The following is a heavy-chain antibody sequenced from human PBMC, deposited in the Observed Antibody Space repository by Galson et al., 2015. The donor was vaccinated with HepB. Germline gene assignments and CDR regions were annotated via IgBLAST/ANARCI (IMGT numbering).Heavy chain of an antibody. J-gene: IGHJ4*02. D-gene: IGHD5-18*01. CDR2: INPYNGGT. CDR1: GFSFTGYY. Sequence: SVKVSCKASGFSFTGYYIHWVRQAPGQGLEWLGWINPYNGGTNHAQNFQGRVTMTSDTSIRTAYMELSGLRFDDTAIYYCARARRIQLSTTPFDYWGQRALVTVSS. V-gene: IGHV1-2*02. CDR3: ARARRIQLSTTPFDY.